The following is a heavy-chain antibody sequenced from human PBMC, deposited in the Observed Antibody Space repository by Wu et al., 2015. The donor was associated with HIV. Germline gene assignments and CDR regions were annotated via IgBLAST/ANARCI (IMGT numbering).Heavy chain of an antibody. CDR3: AGGSILDMSTPSYYYYVLDV. Sequence: QVQLVQSGAEVKKPWGPSVKVSCRASGGTLRNHAVTWVRQAPGQGLEWMGRIIPISDTANYAQKFQGRVTIIADKPTNTAYMELSSLRLDDTAVYYCAGGSILDMSTPSYYYYVLDVWGQGTTVTVSS. CDR1: GGTLRNHA. CDR2: IIPISDTA. D-gene: IGHD5-24*01. V-gene: IGHV1-69*13. J-gene: IGHJ6*02.